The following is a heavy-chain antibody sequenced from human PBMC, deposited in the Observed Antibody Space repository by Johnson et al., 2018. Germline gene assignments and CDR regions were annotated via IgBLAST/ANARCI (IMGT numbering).Heavy chain of an antibody. D-gene: IGHD2-2*02. CDR2: ISYDGSNK. V-gene: IGHV3-30*18. Sequence: QVQLVQSGGGVVQPGRSLRLSCAASGFTFSSYGMHWVRQAPGKGLEWVAVISYDGSNKYYADSEKGRFTISRDNSKNTLYLQMNSLRAEDTAVYYCAKGPSYQLLYAEYFQHWGKGTLVTVSS. CDR3: AKGPSYQLLYAEYFQH. CDR1: GFTFSSYG. J-gene: IGHJ1*01.